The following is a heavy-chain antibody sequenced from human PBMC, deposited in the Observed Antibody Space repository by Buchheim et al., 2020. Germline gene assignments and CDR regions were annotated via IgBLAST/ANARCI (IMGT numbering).Heavy chain of an antibody. V-gene: IGHV3-48*02. J-gene: IGHJ4*02. CDR1: EFTFSDYS. Sequence: EVQLVESGGDLVQPGGSLRLSCTASEFTFSDYSMNWVRQAPGKGLEWVSYISSSTHKIYYADSVKGRFTISRDNAENSLYLQMNSLRDEDTAVYYCARGHYFDSSGYWGFDYWGQGTL. CDR3: ARGHYFDSSGYWGFDY. D-gene: IGHD3-22*01. CDR2: ISSSTHKI.